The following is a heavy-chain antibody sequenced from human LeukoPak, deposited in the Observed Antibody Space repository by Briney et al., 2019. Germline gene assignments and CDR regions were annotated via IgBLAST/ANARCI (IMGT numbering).Heavy chain of an antibody. V-gene: IGHV3-53*01. CDR3: ARTRSGYFLVGAFDI. D-gene: IGHD3-22*01. Sequence: PGGSLRLSCAASGFTASSNYMSWVRQTPGKGLEWVSVIYSGGSTYYADSVKGRFTISRDNSKNTLCLQMNSLRAEDTAVYYCARTRSGYFLVGAFDIWGQGTMVTVSS. J-gene: IGHJ3*02. CDR2: IYSGGST. CDR1: GFTASSNY.